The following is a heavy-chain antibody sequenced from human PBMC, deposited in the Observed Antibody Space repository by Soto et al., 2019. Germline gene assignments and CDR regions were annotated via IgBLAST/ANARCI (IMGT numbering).Heavy chain of an antibody. Sequence: EVQLVESGGGLVKPGGSLRLSCADSGFTFSSYTMNWVRRAPGKGLEWVSSISGRSTNTHYADSVRGRFTISRDNAKRSLYLQMNSLRAEDTAVYYCARGPLYYFEYWGQGTRVTVSS. J-gene: IGHJ4*02. CDR3: ARGPLYYFEY. V-gene: IGHV3-21*02. CDR2: ISGRSTNT. CDR1: GFTFSSYT.